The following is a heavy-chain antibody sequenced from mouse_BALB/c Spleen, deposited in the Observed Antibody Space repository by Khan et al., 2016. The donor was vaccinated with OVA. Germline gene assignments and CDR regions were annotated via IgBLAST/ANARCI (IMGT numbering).Heavy chain of an antibody. J-gene: IGHJ3*01. CDR1: GFTFSSYG. D-gene: IGHD1-2*01. CDR3: ARHRCTSAAAWFAY. CDR2: ISNGGSYT. V-gene: IGHV5-6*01. Sequence: EVELVESGGDLVKPGGSLKLSCEASGFTFSSYGMSWVRQTPDKRLEWVATISNGGSYTYYPDSVKGRLTISRDNAKNTLYLQMSSLKSEDTAMYYGARHRCTSAAAWFAYWGQGTLVTVSA.